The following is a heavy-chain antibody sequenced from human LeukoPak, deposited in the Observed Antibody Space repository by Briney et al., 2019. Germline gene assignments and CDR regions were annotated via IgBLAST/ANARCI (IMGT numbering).Heavy chain of an antibody. CDR1: GDPISSYS. CDR3: ARGRLSVASIVAFDY. J-gene: IGHJ4*02. D-gene: IGHD6-19*01. CDR2: IHLSGST. V-gene: IGHV4-4*07. Sequence: PSETLSLTCTVSGDPISSYSWTWIRQPAGKGLEWIGRIHLSGSTDYKPSLKSRVNISLDKSKNQFSLELNSVTAADSALYYCARGRLSVASIVAFDYWGQGALVAVSS.